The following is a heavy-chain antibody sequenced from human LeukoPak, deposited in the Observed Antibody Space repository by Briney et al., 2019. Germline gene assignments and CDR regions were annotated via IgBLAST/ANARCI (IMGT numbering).Heavy chain of an antibody. Sequence: SGTLSLTCAVSGGSISSSNWWRWVRQPPVKGLEWIGEIYHSGSTTYNPSITSRVTISVDKSKNQFSLKLSSVTAADTAVYYCARLSLYDSSGYAIDYWGQGTLVTVSS. CDR1: GGSISSSNW. CDR3: ARLSLYDSSGYAIDY. J-gene: IGHJ4*02. D-gene: IGHD3-22*01. V-gene: IGHV4-4*02. CDR2: IYHSGST.